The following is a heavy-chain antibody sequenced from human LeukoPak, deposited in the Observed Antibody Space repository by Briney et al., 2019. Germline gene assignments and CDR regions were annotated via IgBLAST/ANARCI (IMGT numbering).Heavy chain of an antibody. CDR2: ISYDGSNK. J-gene: IGHJ4*02. V-gene: IGHV3-30-3*01. D-gene: IGHD3-3*01. CDR3: ARGSPYDFWSGYSHYYFDY. CDR1: GFTFSSYA. Sequence: GGSLRLSCAASGFTFSSYAMHWVRQAPGKGLEWVAVISYDGSNKYYADSVKGRFTISRDNSKNTLYLQMNSLRAEDTAVYYCARGSPYDFWSGYSHYYFDYWGQGTLVTVSS.